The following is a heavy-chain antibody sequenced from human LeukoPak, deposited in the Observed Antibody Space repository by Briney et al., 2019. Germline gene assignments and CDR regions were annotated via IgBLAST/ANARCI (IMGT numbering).Heavy chain of an antibody. V-gene: IGHV4-34*01. CDR2: IKNSGST. CDR3: AREVVVVVAATWWFDP. J-gene: IGHJ5*02. D-gene: IGHD2-15*01. Sequence: SETLSLTCAVYGGSFSGYYWSWIRQPPGKGLEWIGEIKNSGSTNYNPSLKSRVTISVDTSKNQFSLKLSSVTVADTAGYYCAREVVVVVAATWWFDPWGQGTLVTVSS. CDR1: GGSFSGYY.